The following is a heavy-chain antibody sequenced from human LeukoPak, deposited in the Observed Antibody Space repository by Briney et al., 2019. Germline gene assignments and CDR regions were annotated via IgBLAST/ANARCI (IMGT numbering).Heavy chain of an antibody. CDR3: AREVGPVTSHRIDS. J-gene: IGHJ4*02. Sequence: TSETLSLTCTVSGDSISSACWSWSRQPPGKGLEWIGSICHSGISGNTYCNPSLKSRVTISLDTPKNQFSLKLSSVTAADTAVYSCAREVGPVTSHRIDSWGQGSLVTVSS. D-gene: IGHD1-26*01. CDR1: GDSISSAC. CDR2: ICHSGISGNT. V-gene: IGHV4-59*04.